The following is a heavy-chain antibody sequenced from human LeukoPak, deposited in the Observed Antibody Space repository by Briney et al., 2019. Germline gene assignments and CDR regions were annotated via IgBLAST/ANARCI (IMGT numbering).Heavy chain of an antibody. CDR1: GFRFSDFT. Sequence: GGSLRLSCAASGFRFSDFTMTWVRQPPGKGPEWVSAIGGRGGSTYYADSVGGRFTISRDNSKDILHLQMNSLKVEDTATYYCGKEGGAWGQGTKVTVSS. CDR3: GKEGGA. J-gene: IGHJ5*02. CDR2: IGGRGGST. D-gene: IGHD3-16*01. V-gene: IGHV3-23*01.